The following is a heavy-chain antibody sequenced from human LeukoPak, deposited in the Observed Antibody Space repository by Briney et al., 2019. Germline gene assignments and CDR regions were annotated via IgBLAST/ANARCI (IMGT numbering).Heavy chain of an antibody. V-gene: IGHV3-11*04. CDR3: AKDQKRGYSYGYLFYYYYMDV. CDR1: GFTFTDYY. D-gene: IGHD5-18*01. Sequence: GGSLRLSCAASGFTFTDYYMSWIRQAPGKGLEWVSYITTSASTRYYADSVKGRFPISRDNSKNTLYLQMNSLRAEDTAVYYCAKDQKRGYSYGYLFYYYYMDVWGKGTTVTISS. J-gene: IGHJ6*03. CDR2: ITTSASTR.